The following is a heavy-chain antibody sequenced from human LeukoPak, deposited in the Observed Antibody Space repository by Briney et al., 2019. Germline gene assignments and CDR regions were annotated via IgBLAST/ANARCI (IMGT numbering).Heavy chain of an antibody. CDR3: ATDPPVGTWDPRFNY. CDR2: IRQDDSEK. D-gene: IGHD4-23*01. V-gene: IGHV3-7*01. J-gene: IGHJ4*02. Sequence: GGSLRLSCSASGFTFSDYWMMWIRQAPGKGLEWVGNIRQDDSEKNYVDSVKGRFTISRDNAKSSLYLQMNSLRAEDTAIYYCATDPPVGTWDPRFNYWGQGTLVTVSS. CDR1: GFTFSDYW.